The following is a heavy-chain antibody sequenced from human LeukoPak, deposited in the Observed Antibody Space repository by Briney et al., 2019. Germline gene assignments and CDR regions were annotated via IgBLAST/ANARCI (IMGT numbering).Heavy chain of an antibody. J-gene: IGHJ5*02. CDR3: ARHSKTYQLLQGWFDP. CDR2: INHSGST. V-gene: IGHV4-34*01. CDR1: GGSFSGYY. D-gene: IGHD2-2*01. Sequence: PSETLSLTCAVYGGSFSGYYWSWIRQPPGKGLEWIGEINHSGSTNYNPSLKSRVTISVDTSKNQFSLKLSSVTAADTAVYYCARHSKTYQLLQGWFDPWGQGTLVTVSS.